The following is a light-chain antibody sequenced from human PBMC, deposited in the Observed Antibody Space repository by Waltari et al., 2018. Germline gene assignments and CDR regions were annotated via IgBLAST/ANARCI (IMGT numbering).Light chain of an antibody. V-gene: IGLV2-14*03. Sequence: QSALTQPASVSGSPGQSITLSCTGTTSDIGGYNHVSWYQQHPGKAPKLMIYDVTKRPSGVSNRFSGSKSGNTASLTISGLQAEDEADYYCSSYTGSSTSVVFGGGTKLTVL. J-gene: IGLJ2*01. CDR2: DVT. CDR1: TSDIGGYNH. CDR3: SSYTGSSTSVV.